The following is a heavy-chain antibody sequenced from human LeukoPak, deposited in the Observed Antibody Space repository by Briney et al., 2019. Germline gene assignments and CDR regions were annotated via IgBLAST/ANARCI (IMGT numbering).Heavy chain of an antibody. J-gene: IGHJ3*02. Sequence: PGGSLRLSCAASGFTFSSYGIHWVRRAPGKGLEWVAVISYDGRNKYHADSVKGRFTISRDNSKKTLYLEMNSLRDEDTAVYYCAKEGYSSSAALDIWGQGTMVTVSS. CDR2: ISYDGRNK. D-gene: IGHD6-13*01. CDR1: GFTFSSYG. CDR3: AKEGYSSSAALDI. V-gene: IGHV3-30*18.